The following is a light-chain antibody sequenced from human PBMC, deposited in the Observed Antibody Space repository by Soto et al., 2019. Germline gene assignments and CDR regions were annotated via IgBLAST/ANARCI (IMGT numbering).Light chain of an antibody. V-gene: IGKV4-1*01. J-gene: IGKJ4*01. CDR2: WAS. CDR3: QQYYSTPT. Sequence: DIVMTQSPDSLAVSLGERATINCKSSQSVLYSSNNKNYLAWYQQKPGQPPKLLIYWASTRESGVPDRFSGSGSGTDFTLTISSLQAEDVAVYYCQQYYSTPTFGGGTKG. CDR1: QSVLYSSNNKNY.